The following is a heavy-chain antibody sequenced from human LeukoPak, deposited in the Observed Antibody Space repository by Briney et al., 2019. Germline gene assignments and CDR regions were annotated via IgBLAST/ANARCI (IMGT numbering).Heavy chain of an antibody. CDR1: GFTFSTYG. CDR3: AREGVATLTGFYDY. Sequence: GGSLRLSCAASGFTFSTYGMNWVRQAPGKGLEWVSSISSSSSYIYYADSVKGRFTISRDNAKNSLYLQMNSLRAEDTAVYYCAREGVATLTGFYDYWGQGTLVTVSS. D-gene: IGHD5-12*01. CDR2: ISSSSSYI. V-gene: IGHV3-21*01. J-gene: IGHJ4*02.